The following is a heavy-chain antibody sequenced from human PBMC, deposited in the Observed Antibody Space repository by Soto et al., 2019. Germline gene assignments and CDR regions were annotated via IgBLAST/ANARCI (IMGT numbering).Heavy chain of an antibody. CDR1: GFTFSSYA. Sequence: GGSLRLSCAASGFTFSSYAMSWVRQAPGKGLEWVSAISGSGGSTYYADSVKGRFTISRDNSKNTLYLQMNSLRAEDTAVYYCAKGGEYCSGGSCYWGYYFDYWGQGTLVTVSS. CDR2: ISGSGGST. CDR3: AKGGEYCSGGSCYWGYYFDY. D-gene: IGHD2-15*01. J-gene: IGHJ4*02. V-gene: IGHV3-23*01.